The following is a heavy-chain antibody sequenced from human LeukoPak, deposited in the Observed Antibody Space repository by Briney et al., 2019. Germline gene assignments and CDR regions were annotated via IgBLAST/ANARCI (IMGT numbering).Heavy chain of an antibody. CDR1: GYTFTGYY. J-gene: IGHJ4*02. D-gene: IGHD6-19*01. CDR2: INPNSGGT. V-gene: IGHV1-2*02. CDR3: GKDGAPEVGSGWYYFDY. Sequence: ASVKVSCKASGYTFTGYYMHWVRQAPGQGLEWMGWINPNSGGTNYAQKFQGRVTMTRDTSISTAYMELSRLRSDDTAVYYCGKDGAPEVGSGWYYFDYWGQGTLVTVSS.